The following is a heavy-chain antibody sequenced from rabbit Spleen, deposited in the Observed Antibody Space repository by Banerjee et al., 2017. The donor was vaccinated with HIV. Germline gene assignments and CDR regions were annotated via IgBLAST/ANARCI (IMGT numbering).Heavy chain of an antibody. D-gene: IGHD4-1*01. CDR1: GFSFSSRYY. J-gene: IGHJ6*01. CDR2: IYNGDGTT. Sequence: QEQLEESGGGLVQPEGSLTLTCTASGFSFSSRYYMCWVRQAPGKGLEWIGCIYNGDGTTYYASWVNGRFSISKTSSTTVTLQMTSLTAADTATYFCARDLPDVIGWNFGWWGPGTLVTVS. V-gene: IGHV1S45*01. CDR3: ARDLPDVIGWNFGW.